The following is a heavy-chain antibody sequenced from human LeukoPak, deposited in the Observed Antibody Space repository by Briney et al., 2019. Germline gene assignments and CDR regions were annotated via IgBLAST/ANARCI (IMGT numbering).Heavy chain of an antibody. CDR1: GFTFSNSW. CDR3: ARSSRELGGYAPWELMPPFDY. CDR2: ISSSSSTI. D-gene: IGHD1-7*01. V-gene: IGHV3-48*01. J-gene: IGHJ4*02. Sequence: GGSLRLSCAASGFTFSNSWMIWVRQAPGKGLEWVSYISSSSSTIYYADSVKGRFTISRDNAKNSLYLQMNSLRAEDTAVYYCARSSRELGGYAPWELMPPFDYWGQGTLVTVSS.